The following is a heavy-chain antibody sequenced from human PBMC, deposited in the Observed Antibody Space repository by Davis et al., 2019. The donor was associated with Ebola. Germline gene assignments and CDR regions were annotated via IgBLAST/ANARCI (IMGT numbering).Heavy chain of an antibody. CDR3: ARADGDYVHFDS. CDR1: GGSISSSSYY. D-gene: IGHD4-17*01. J-gene: IGHJ4*02. CDR2: IYYSGST. V-gene: IGHV4-39*07. Sequence: SETLSLTCTVSGGSISSSSYYWGWIRQPPGKGLEWIGNIYYSGSTYYNPSLRSRVTISVDTSKTQFYLKVNSVTAADTAVYYCARADGDYVHFDSWGQGILVTVSS.